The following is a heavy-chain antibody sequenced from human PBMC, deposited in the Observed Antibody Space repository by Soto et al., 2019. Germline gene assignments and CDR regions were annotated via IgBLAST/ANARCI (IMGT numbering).Heavy chain of an antibody. D-gene: IGHD1-1*01. CDR2: TSNDGSNT. V-gene: IGHV3-30-3*01. J-gene: IGHJ6*02. CDR1: AFTLSKFV. Sequence: PGGSLRLSCAASAFTLSKFVMHWVRQAPGKGLEWVVVTSNDGSNTYYADSVKGRFTISRDNSKNTLYLQMNSLRTEDTAVYYCARGNMDVWGQGTTVTVSS. CDR3: ARGNMDV.